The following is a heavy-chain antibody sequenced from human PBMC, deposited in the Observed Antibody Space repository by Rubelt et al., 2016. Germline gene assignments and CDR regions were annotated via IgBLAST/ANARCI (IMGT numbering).Heavy chain of an antibody. Sequence: QVQLRQWGAGLLKPSETLSLTCAVYGGSFSGYYWTWIRQPPGKGLEWIGESNVRGSTNYNPSLKSRVTISVDTSKNQFSLNLSSVTAADTAVYDCARWWEVLQAFDYWGQGTLVTVSS. V-gene: IGHV4-34*01. CDR1: GGSFSGYY. CDR2: SNVRGST. J-gene: IGHJ4*02. D-gene: IGHD1-26*01. CDR3: ARWWEVLQAFDY.